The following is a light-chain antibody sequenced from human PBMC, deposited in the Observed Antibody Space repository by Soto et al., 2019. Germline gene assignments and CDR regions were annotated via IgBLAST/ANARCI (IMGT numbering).Light chain of an antibody. CDR3: CSYAGSDTFVV. CDR1: SSDVGSYNL. V-gene: IGLV2-23*02. CDR2: EVI. J-gene: IGLJ2*01. Sequence: QSVLTQPASVSGSPGQSITISCTGTSSDVGSYNLVSWYQQHPGKAPKLMIYEVIKRPSGVSNRFSGSKSGITASLTISGLQAEDEADYCCCSYAGSDTFVVCGGGTKLTVL.